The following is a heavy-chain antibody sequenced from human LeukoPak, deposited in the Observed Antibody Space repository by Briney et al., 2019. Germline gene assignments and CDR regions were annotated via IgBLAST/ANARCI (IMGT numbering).Heavy chain of an antibody. CDR1: AGSFSGYY. CDR2: INHSGST. CDR3: ASGSYYGKGYYFDY. Sequence: SETLSLTCAVYAGSFSGYYWSWIRQPPGKGLEWIGEINHSGSTNYNPSLKSRVTISVDTSKNQFSLKLSSVTAADTAVYYCASGSYYGKGYYFDYWGQGTLVTVSS. D-gene: IGHD1-26*01. J-gene: IGHJ4*02. V-gene: IGHV4-34*01.